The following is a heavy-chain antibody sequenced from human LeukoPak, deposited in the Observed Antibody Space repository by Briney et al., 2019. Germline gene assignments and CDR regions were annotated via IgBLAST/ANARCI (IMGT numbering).Heavy chain of an antibody. D-gene: IGHD3-3*01. CDR2: ISSSSSTI. V-gene: IGHV3-11*04. CDR1: GFTFRDYY. Sequence: GALRPSCVTSGFTFRDYYISLNRQAPGKGVEWVSYISSSSSTIYYADSVKGRFTISRDNAKNTLYLQMNSLRAEDTAVYYCARDLSPITIFGVSLGYWGQGTLVTVSS. CDR3: ARDLSPITIFGVSLGY. J-gene: IGHJ4*02.